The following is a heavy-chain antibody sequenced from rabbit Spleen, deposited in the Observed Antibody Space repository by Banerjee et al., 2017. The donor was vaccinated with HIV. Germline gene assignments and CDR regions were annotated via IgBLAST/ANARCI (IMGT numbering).Heavy chain of an antibody. D-gene: IGHD8-1*01. CDR2: IYAGSSGAT. Sequence: QSLEESGGDLVKPGASLTLTCTASGFSFSSSDYMCWVRQAPGKGLEWIASIYAGSSGATYSATWAKGRFTISKTSSTTVTLQMTSLTVADTATYFCARDGTGGSYFALWGQGTLVTVS. J-gene: IGHJ4*01. V-gene: IGHV1S40*01. CDR3: ARDGTGGSYFAL. CDR1: GFSFSSSDY.